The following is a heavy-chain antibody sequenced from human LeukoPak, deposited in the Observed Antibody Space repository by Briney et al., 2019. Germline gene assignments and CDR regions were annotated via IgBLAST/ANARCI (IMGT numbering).Heavy chain of an antibody. CDR2: IDKTTYPT. CDR1: VYIFSDYA. J-gene: IGHJ4*02. V-gene: IGHV3-23*05. Sequence: GGSLRLSSAASVYIFSDYAVGWVPQAPGKGLEGVSTIDKTTYPTFYADSVKGPMNISKDNSKKIMYLQMNSLTTEDTAVYFCAKFEGATIPGWFNDYWGQGVPVTVSS. CDR3: AKFEGATIPGWFNDY. D-gene: IGHD6-19*01.